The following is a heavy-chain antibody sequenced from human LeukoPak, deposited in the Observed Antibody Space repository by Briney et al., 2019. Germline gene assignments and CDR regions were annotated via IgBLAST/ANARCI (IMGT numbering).Heavy chain of an antibody. CDR3: ARDLGSSNSYYNWFDP. V-gene: IGHV3-7*01. D-gene: IGHD1-26*01. CDR2: IKRDGSEK. J-gene: IGHJ5*02. Sequence: PGGSLRLSCAASGFTFSSYWMSWVRQAPGKGLEWVANIKRDGSEKYYVDSAEGRFTISRDNAKNSLYLQMNSLRAEDTAVYYCARDLGSSNSYYNWFDPWGQGTLVTVSS. CDR1: GFTFSSYW.